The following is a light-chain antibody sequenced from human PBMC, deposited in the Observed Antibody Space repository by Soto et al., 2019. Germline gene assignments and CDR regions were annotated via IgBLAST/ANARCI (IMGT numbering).Light chain of an antibody. J-gene: IGKJ4*02. Sequence: EIVLTQSPVTLSLSPGERATLSCRASQSINNYLAWYQQKPGQPPRLLIYDASNRATAIPVRFSGSGSGTDFPLTISSLEPEDSAVYYRQYRGLWPPGATFGGGTKVEIK. V-gene: IGKV3-11*01. CDR3: QYRGLWPPGAT. CDR1: QSINNY. CDR2: DAS.